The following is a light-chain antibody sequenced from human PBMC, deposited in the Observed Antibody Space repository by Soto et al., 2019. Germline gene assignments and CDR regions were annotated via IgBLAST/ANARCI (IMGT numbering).Light chain of an antibody. J-gene: IGKJ4*01. Sequence: AIQLTQSPSSLSASVGDRVTITCRASQGISSALAWYQQKPGKVPNLLIYDASSLESGVPSRFSGSGSGTDFTLTISSLQPEDFATYYCQRFNSYPLTFGGGTKVEIK. CDR1: QGISSA. CDR2: DAS. V-gene: IGKV1-13*02. CDR3: QRFNSYPLT.